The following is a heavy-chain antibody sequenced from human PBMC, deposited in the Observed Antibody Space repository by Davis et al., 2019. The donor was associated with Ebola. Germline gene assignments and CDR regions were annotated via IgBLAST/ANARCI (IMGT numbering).Heavy chain of an antibody. D-gene: IGHD1-26*01. J-gene: IGHJ3*02. CDR2: IYYSGST. CDR1: GGSISYYY. Sequence: MPSETLSLTCTVSGGSISYYYWNWIRQAPGKGLEWIGDIYYSGSTNYNPSLKGRVTISVDTSRNQFSLKLSSATAADTAVYYCARPWYSGTYYDAYDIWGQGTMVAVSS. V-gene: IGHV4-59*08. CDR3: ARPWYSGTYYDAYDI.